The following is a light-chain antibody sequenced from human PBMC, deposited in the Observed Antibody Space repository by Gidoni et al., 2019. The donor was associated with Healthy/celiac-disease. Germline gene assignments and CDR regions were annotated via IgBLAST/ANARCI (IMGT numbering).Light chain of an antibody. Sequence: SYVLTQPPSVSVAPGQTARITCGGNNIGSKSVHWYQQKQGQAPVLVVYDDSDRPSGIPERFSGSNSGNTATLTISRVEAGDEDDYYCQVWDSSSDHPEVVFGGGTKLTVL. CDR3: QVWDSSSDHPEVV. CDR1: NIGSKS. CDR2: DDS. J-gene: IGLJ2*01. V-gene: IGLV3-21*02.